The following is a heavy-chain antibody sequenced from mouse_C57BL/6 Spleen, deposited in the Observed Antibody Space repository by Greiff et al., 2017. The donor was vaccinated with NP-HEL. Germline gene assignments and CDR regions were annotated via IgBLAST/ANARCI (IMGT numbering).Heavy chain of an antibody. Sequence: VQLQQSGPGLVAPSQSLSITCTVSGFSLTSYGVDWVRQSPGKGLEWLGVIWGVGSTNYNSALKSRLSISKDNSKSQVFLKMNSPQTDDTAMYYCASHGSGGAMDYWGQGTSVTVSS. V-gene: IGHV2-6*01. J-gene: IGHJ4*01. CDR2: IWGVGST. CDR1: GFSLTSYG. D-gene: IGHD1-1*01. CDR3: ASHGSGGAMDY.